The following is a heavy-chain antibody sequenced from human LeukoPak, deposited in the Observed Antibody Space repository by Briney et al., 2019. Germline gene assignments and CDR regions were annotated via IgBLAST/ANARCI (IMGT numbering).Heavy chain of an antibody. D-gene: IGHD3-22*01. J-gene: IGHJ3*01. V-gene: IGHV4-59*08. CDR2: SHHSGNT. CDR1: GVSISSAY. Sequence: SETLSLTCTVSGVSISSAYWSWIRQPPGKGLEWIGYSHHSGNTNYNPSLYSRVTISVDTSKNQFSLKPSSVTAADTAVYYCARGYYDSSGSSNTFDVWGQGTMVTVSS. CDR3: ARGYYDSSGSSNTFDV.